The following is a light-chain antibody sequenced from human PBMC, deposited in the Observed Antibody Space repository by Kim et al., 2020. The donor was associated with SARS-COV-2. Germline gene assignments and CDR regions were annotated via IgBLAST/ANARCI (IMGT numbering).Light chain of an antibody. Sequence: SYELTQPPSVSVAPRETATITCGNGGRSVHWYRQKPGQAPVLVMSYGSDRPSEIPERFSGSKSGNTATLTISMVEAGDEADYYCQVWDNGRNHPVFGGGTQLTVL. CDR1: NGGRS. CDR3: QVWDNGRNHPV. J-gene: IGLJ2*01. V-gene: IGLV3-21*04. CDR2: YGS.